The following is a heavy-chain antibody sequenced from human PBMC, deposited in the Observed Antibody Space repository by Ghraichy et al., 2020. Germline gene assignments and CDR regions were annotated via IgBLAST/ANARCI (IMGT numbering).Heavy chain of an antibody. CDR1: GGSISSYY. J-gene: IGHJ5*02. V-gene: IGHV4-59*01. D-gene: IGHD1-7*01. Sequence: SETLSLTCTVSGGSISSYYWSWIRQPPGKGLEWIGYIYYSGSTNYNPSLKSRVTISVDTSKNQFSLKLSSVTAADTAVYYCARVLSYNWNYWGGNWFDPWGQGTLVTVSS. CDR2: IYYSGST. CDR3: ARVLSYNWNYWGGNWFDP.